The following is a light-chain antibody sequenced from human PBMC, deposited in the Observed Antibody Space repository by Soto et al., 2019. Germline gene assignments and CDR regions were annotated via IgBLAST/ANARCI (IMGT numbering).Light chain of an antibody. CDR3: SSYTSSSTFVV. CDR2: EVS. J-gene: IGLJ2*01. V-gene: IGLV2-18*02. CDR1: SSDVGSYNR. Sequence: QAVVTQPPSVSGSPGQSVTISCTGTSSDVGSYNRVSWYQQLPGTAPKLMIYEVSNRPSGVPDRFSGSKSGNTASLNISGLQAEDEADYYCSSYTSSSTFVVFGGGTKLTVL.